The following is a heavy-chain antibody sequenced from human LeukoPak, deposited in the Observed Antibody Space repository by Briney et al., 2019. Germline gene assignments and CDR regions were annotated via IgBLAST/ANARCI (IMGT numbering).Heavy chain of an antibody. CDR3: TNYCSSTSCYKGDDAFDI. CDR2: ISWNSGSI. J-gene: IGHJ3*02. CDR1: GFTFDDYA. V-gene: IGHV3-9*01. Sequence: GGSLRLSCAASGFTFDDYAMHWVRQAPGKGLEWVSGISWNSGSIGYADSVKGRFTISRDNAKNSLYLQMNSLRAEDTAVYYCTNYCSSTSCYKGDDAFDIWGQGTMVTVSS. D-gene: IGHD2-2*02.